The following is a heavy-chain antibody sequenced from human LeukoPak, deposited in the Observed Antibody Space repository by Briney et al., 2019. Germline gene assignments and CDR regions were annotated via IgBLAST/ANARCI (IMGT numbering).Heavy chain of an antibody. CDR3: ARDEGSSWFYYYYYGMDV. CDR2: IYSSGET. D-gene: IGHD6-13*01. J-gene: IGHJ6*04. CDR1: GFSVSGDY. V-gene: IGHV3-53*01. Sequence: PGGSLRLSCAVSGFSVSGDYMSWVRQAPGKGPDWVAIIYSSGETHYANSVKGRFTISRDNAKNSLYLQMNSLRAEDTAVYYCARDEGSSWFYYYYYGMDVWGKGTTVTVSS.